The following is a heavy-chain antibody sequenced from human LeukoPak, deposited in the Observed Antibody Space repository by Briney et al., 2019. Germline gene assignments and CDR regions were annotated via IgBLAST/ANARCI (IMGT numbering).Heavy chain of an antibody. CDR3: ASHYCSSGSCYVDY. CDR1: GFTVSSNY. V-gene: IGHV3-53*01. D-gene: IGHD2-15*01. Sequence: GGSLRLSCAASGFTVSSNYMSWVRQAPGKGLEWVSVIYSGGDTYYAGSVKGRFTISKDNSDNRLYLQMNSLRVDDTAVYYCASHYCSSGSCYVDYWGQGTLVTVSS. J-gene: IGHJ4*02. CDR2: IYSGGDT.